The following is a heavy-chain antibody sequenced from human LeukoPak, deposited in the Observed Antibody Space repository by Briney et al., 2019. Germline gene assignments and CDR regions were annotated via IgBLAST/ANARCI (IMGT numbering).Heavy chain of an antibody. J-gene: IGHJ4*02. D-gene: IGHD3-22*01. CDR1: GGSISSGGYY. CDR2: IYYSGST. V-gene: IGHV4-31*03. Sequence: SETLSLTCTVSGGSISSGGYYWSWTRQHPGKGLEWIGYIYYSGSTYYNPSLKSRVTISVDPSKNQFSLKLSSVTAADTAVYYCAREYYYDSSGSFDYWGQGTLVTVSS. CDR3: AREYYYDSSGSFDY.